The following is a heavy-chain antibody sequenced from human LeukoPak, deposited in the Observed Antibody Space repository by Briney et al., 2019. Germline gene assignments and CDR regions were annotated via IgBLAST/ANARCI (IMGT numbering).Heavy chain of an antibody. CDR1: GFTLSDYY. V-gene: IGHV3-11*04. CDR3: ARIFRYYDILTGYYYYYYMDV. Sequence: PGGSLRLSCAASGFTLSDYYMSWIRQAPGKGLEWVSYISISDSTIYYADSLKGRFTLSRDNAKNSLYLKMNSLRAEDTAVYYCARIFRYYDILTGYYYYYYMDVWGKGTTVTVSS. J-gene: IGHJ6*03. CDR2: ISISDSTI. D-gene: IGHD3-9*01.